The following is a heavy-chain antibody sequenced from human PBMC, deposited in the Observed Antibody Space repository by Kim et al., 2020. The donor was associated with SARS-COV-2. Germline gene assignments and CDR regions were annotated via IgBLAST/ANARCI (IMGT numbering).Heavy chain of an antibody. Sequence: SETLSLTCAVYGGSFSGYYWSWIRQPPGKGLEWIGEINHSGSTNYNPSLKSRVTISVDTSKNQFSLKLSSVTAADTAVYYCARSYYDSSGYFDYWGQGTLVTVSS. V-gene: IGHV4-34*01. J-gene: IGHJ4*02. CDR1: GGSFSGYY. CDR3: ARSYYDSSGYFDY. D-gene: IGHD3-22*01. CDR2: INHSGST.